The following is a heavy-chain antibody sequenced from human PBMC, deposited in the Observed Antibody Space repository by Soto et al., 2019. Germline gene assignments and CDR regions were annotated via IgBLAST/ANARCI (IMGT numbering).Heavy chain of an antibody. CDR3: ARVQTSDRRWQKRSVSEVYGY. J-gene: IGHJ4*02. V-gene: IGHV4-61*01. D-gene: IGHD1-26*01. Sequence: XESLSLTCTVSGGSFSSGSYYWSWIRQPPGKGLEWIGYIYYSGSTNYNPSLKSRVTISVDTSKNQFSLKLSSVTAADTAAYYCARVQTSDRRWQKRSVSEVYGYWGQGTLVTVS. CDR1: GGSFSSGSYY. CDR2: IYYSGST.